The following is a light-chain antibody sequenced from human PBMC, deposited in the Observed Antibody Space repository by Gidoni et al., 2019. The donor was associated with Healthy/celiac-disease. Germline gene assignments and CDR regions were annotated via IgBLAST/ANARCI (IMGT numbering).Light chain of an antibody. J-gene: IGLJ2*01. CDR3: QSYDSSLSALV. V-gene: IGLV1-40*01. Sequence: DRFSGSKSGTSASLAITGLQAEDEADYYCQSYDSSLSALVFGGGTKLTVL.